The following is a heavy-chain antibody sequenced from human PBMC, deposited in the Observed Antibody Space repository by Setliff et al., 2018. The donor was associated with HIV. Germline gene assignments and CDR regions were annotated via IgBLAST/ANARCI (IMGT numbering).Heavy chain of an antibody. V-gene: IGHV1-69*05. Sequence: SVKVSCKASGGTFSSYAISWVRQAPGQGLEWMGGIIPIFGTANYAQKFQGRVTITTDESTGTAYMELSSLRSEDTAVYYCAGVFGVYYDKEGPYDAFDIWGQGTMVTVSS. D-gene: IGHD3-22*01. CDR3: AGVFGVYYDKEGPYDAFDI. CDR2: IIPIFGTA. J-gene: IGHJ3*02. CDR1: GGTFSSYA.